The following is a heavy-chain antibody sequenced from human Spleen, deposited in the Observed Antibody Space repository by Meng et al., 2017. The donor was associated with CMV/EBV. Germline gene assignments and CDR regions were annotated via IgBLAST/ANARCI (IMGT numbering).Heavy chain of an antibody. D-gene: IGHD3-22*01. CDR1: GFTFSTYS. CDR2: IYSGGST. Sequence: GGSLRLSCAASGFTFSTYSMNWVRQAPGKGLEWVSVIYSGGSTYYADSVKGRFTISRDNSMNTLYLQMNSLRAEDTAVYYCAGSYDSSGIGDDYWGQGTLVTVSS. V-gene: IGHV3-53*01. CDR3: AGSYDSSGIGDDY. J-gene: IGHJ4*02.